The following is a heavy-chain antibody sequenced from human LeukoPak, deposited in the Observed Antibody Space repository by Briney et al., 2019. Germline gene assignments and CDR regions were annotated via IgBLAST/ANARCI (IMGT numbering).Heavy chain of an antibody. J-gene: IGHJ4*02. V-gene: IGHV3-74*01. CDR2: INTDGSST. CDR1: GFTFSSYW. D-gene: IGHD3-3*01. Sequence: PGGSLRLSCAASGFTFSSYWMHWVRQAPGKGLVWVSRINTDGSSTRYADSVKGRFTISRDNAKNTLYLQMDSLRAEDTAVYYCARGFRSVQVWSLFDYWGQGTLVTVSS. CDR3: ARGFRSVQVWSLFDY.